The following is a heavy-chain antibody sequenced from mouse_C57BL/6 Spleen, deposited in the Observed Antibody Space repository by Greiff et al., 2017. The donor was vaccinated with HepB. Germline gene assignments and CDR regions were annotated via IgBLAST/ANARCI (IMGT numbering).Heavy chain of an antibody. D-gene: IGHD1-1*01. J-gene: IGHJ2*01. V-gene: IGHV1-54*01. CDR1: GYAFTNYL. CDR3: ARFTTVVEDY. Sequence: QVQLQQSGAELVRPGTSVKVSCKASGYAFTNYLIEWVKQRPGQGLEWIGVINPGSGGTNYNEKFKGKATLTADKSSSTAYMQLSSLTSEDSAVYFCARFTTVVEDYWGQGTTLTVSS. CDR2: INPGSGGT.